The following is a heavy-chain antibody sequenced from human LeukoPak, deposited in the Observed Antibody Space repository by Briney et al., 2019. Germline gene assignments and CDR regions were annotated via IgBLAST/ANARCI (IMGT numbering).Heavy chain of an antibody. Sequence: SETLSLTCTVSGGSISSYYWSWIRQPPGKGLEWIGYIYYSGSTNYNPSLKSRVTISVDTSKNQFPLKLSSVTAADTAVYYCARTAMVRGVMLFDYWGQGTLVTVSS. CDR2: IYYSGST. J-gene: IGHJ4*02. D-gene: IGHD3-10*01. CDR3: ARTAMVRGVMLFDY. CDR1: GGSISSYY. V-gene: IGHV4-59*01.